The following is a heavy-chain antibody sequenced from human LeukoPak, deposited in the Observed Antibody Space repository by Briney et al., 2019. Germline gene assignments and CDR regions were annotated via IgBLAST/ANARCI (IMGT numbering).Heavy chain of an antibody. Sequence: GGSLRLSCAASGFTSSSYEMNWVRQAPGKGLEWVSYISSSGSTIYYADSVKGRFTISRDNAKNSLYLQMNSLRAEDTAVYYCALTLVGAQPLDYWGQGTLVTVSS. CDR1: GFTSSSYE. CDR2: ISSSGSTI. D-gene: IGHD1-26*01. CDR3: ALTLVGAQPLDY. J-gene: IGHJ4*02. V-gene: IGHV3-48*03.